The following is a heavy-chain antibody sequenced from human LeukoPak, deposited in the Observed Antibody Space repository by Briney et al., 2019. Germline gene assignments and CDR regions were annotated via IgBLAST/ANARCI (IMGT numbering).Heavy chain of an antibody. Sequence: GGSLRRSCAASGFTFSSYAMSWVRQAPGKGLEWISGISGRDGSTYYVDSVKGRFTISRDNSKNTLYLQMNSLRAEDTAVYYCAKAGRYSYGTLDYWGQGTLVTVSS. J-gene: IGHJ4*02. V-gene: IGHV3-23*01. CDR2: ISGRDGST. CDR3: AKAGRYSYGTLDY. CDR1: GFTFSSYA. D-gene: IGHD5-18*01.